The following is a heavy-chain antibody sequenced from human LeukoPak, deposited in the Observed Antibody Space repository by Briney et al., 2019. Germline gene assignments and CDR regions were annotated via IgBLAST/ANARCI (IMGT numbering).Heavy chain of an antibody. Sequence: GGSLRLSCAASGFTFSSYAMSWVRQAPGKGLEWVSAISGSGGSTYYADSVKGRFTISRDNSKNTLYLQMSSLRAEDTAVYYCAKLYGYSYGSYYFDYWGQGTLVTVSS. V-gene: IGHV3-23*01. CDR1: GFTFSSYA. J-gene: IGHJ4*02. D-gene: IGHD5-18*01. CDR2: ISGSGGST. CDR3: AKLYGYSYGSYYFDY.